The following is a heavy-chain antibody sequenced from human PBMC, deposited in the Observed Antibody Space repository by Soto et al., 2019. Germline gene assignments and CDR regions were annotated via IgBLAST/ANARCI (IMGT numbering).Heavy chain of an antibody. D-gene: IGHD2-15*01. Sequence: QAGGALRLSCAASGFTLSSYGMHWVRQAPGKGLEWVAVISYDGSNKYYADSVKGRFTISRDNSKNTLYLQMNSLRAEDTAVYYCTKPDCSGGSCYQTEFDPWGQGTLVTVSS. V-gene: IGHV3-30*18. CDR2: ISYDGSNK. CDR1: GFTLSSYG. CDR3: TKPDCSGGSCYQTEFDP. J-gene: IGHJ5*02.